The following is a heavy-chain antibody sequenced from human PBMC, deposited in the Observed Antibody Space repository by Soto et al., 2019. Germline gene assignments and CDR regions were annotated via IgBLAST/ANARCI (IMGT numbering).Heavy chain of an antibody. CDR3: ARHGIAARQLCYYGMDV. J-gene: IGHJ6*02. D-gene: IGHD6-6*01. V-gene: IGHV5-51*01. Sequence: GESLKISCKGSGDSFTSYWIGWVRQMPGKGLEWMGIIYPDDSDTRYSPSFQGQVTISADKSISTAYLQWSSLKASDTAMYYCARHGIAARQLCYYGMDVWGQGTTVTVSS. CDR2: IYPDDSDT. CDR1: GDSFTSYW.